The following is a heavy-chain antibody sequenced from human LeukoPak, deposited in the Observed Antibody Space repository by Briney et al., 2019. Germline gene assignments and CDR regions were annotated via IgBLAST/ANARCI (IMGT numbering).Heavy chain of an antibody. CDR1: GITFSTYA. Sequence: PGGSLRLSCVASGITFSTYAMSWVRQSPGKGLEWVSGITGSGGSTYYADSVRARFIISRDKSKNTLYLQMNSLRADDTAVYYCVKDHGWLLYSWGQGTLVTVSS. V-gene: IGHV3-23*01. CDR3: VKDHGWLLYS. J-gene: IGHJ4*02. D-gene: IGHD3-9*01. CDR2: ITGSGGST.